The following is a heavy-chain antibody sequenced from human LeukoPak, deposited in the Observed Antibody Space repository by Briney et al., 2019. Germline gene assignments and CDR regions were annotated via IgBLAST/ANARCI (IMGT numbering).Heavy chain of an antibody. CDR3: ARGGTVLRPNSPYDY. V-gene: IGHV1-46*01. CDR1: RYTFTSYY. CDR2: INQSGGRT. D-gene: IGHD4-17*01. J-gene: IGHJ4*02. Sequence: AGAVKVSRMASRYTFTSYYMHWVRQAPRQGLEWMGIINQSGGRTSYAQKFQGRVTMTRATSTSTVYMELSSLRSDDTAVYYCARGGTVLRPNSPYDYCGQGPLVTVSS.